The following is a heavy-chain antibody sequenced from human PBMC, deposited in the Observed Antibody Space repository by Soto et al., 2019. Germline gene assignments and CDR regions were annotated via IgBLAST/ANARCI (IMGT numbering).Heavy chain of an antibody. Sequence: PSETLSLTFAVYGESFSGYYWSWIRQPPGKGLEWIGDIDHSGTTHYNPSLKNRVTILIDTSKKHFSLNLTSVTAADTAAYFCTRGRHPRYWGQGTLVTVSS. CDR1: GESFSGYY. J-gene: IGHJ4*02. V-gene: IGHV4-34*01. CDR3: TRGRHPRY. CDR2: IDHSGTT.